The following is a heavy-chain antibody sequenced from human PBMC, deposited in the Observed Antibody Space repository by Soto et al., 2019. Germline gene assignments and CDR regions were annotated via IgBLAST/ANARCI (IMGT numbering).Heavy chain of an antibody. CDR2: IKQSGSGK. J-gene: IGHJ6*02. Sequence: GSLKLSWAASGFTFSSYWMSWVRQAPGKGLEWVANIKQSGSGKYYVDSVKGRFTISRDNAKNSLYLQMNSLRAEDTAVYYCAREVVVVPAAPLGEYYYYYYGMDVWGQGTTVTVSS. D-gene: IGHD2-2*01. V-gene: IGHV3-7*01. CDR1: GFTFSSYW. CDR3: AREVVVVPAAPLGEYYYYYYGMDV.